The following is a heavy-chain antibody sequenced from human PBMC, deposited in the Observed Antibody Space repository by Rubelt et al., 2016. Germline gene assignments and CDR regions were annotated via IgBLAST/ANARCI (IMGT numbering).Heavy chain of an antibody. CDR2: SGST. D-gene: IGHD6-6*01. CDR3: ARDLRYSSSSWFDP. J-gene: IGHJ5*02. V-gene: IGHV4-59*01. Sequence: SGSTNYNPSLKSRVTISVDTSKNQFSLKLSSVTAADTAVYYCARDLRYSSSSWFDPWGQGTLVTVSS.